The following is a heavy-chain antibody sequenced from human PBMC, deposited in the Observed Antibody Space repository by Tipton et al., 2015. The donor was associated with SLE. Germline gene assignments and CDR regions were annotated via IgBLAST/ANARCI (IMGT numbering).Heavy chain of an antibody. CDR1: GFTFSRHA. CDR3: AKEVPGEDYFDY. CDR2: ISRSADRT. D-gene: IGHD7-27*01. J-gene: IGHJ4*02. Sequence: GSLRLSCAASGFTFSRHAMSWVRQAPAKGLEWVSAISRSADRTYYADSVRGRFIISRDNSKNTVYMQLNSLRVEDTAVYYCAKEVPGEDYFDYWGQGMLVTVSS. V-gene: IGHV3-23*01.